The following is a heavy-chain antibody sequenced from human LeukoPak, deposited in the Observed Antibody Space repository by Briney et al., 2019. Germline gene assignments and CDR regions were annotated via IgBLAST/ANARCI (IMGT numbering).Heavy chain of an antibody. CDR1: GASISSTSSY. Sequence: SETLSLTCTVSGASISSTSSYWGWIRQPPGKGLEWIGSIYYSGSTYYNPSLKGRVTISVDTPKNQFSLKLSSVTAADTALYYCATDDSGSYCHFDSWGQGTLVTVSS. J-gene: IGHJ4*02. V-gene: IGHV4-39*01. CDR3: ATDDSGSYCHFDS. D-gene: IGHD3-10*01. CDR2: IYYSGST.